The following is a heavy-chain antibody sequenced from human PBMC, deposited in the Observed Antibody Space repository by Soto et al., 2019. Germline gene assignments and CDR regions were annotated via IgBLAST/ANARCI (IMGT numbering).Heavy chain of an antibody. CDR1: GYTFTSYY. CDR2: INPSGGST. CDR3: ASHPHSMVRGVKYYFDY. Sequence: QVQLVQSGAEVKKPGASVKVSCKASGYTFTSYYMHWVRQAPGQGLEWMGIINPSGGSTSYAQKFQGRVTMTRDTSTSTVYMELSSLRSEDTAVYYCASHPHSMVRGVKYYFDYWGQGTLVTVSS. V-gene: IGHV1-46*01. D-gene: IGHD3-10*01. J-gene: IGHJ4*02.